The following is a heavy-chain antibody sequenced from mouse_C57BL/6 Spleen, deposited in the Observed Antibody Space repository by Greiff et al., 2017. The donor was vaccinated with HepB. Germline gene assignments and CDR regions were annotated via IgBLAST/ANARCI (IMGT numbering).Heavy chain of an antibody. V-gene: IGHV5-17*01. D-gene: IGHD2-4*01. CDR1: GSPFGNFG. J-gene: IGHJ3*01. CDR2: ISSGSSTI. Sequence: EVKLMESGGGLWKPGGSLKLSVAASGSPFGNFGIHWVGQAPEKGLEWVAYISSGSSTIYYADTVKGRFTISRDNAKNTLFLQMTSLRSEDTAMYYCARPYDYDWAWFAYWGQGTLVTVSA. CDR3: ARPYDYDWAWFAY.